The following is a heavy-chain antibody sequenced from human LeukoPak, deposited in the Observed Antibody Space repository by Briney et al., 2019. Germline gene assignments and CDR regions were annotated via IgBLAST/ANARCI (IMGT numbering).Heavy chain of an antibody. V-gene: IGHV3-30*02. CDR1: GFTFSSYG. CDR3: ASRYGTMVDY. D-gene: IGHD1-7*01. Sequence: GGSLRLSCAASGFTFSSYGIHWVRQAPGKGLEWVAFIRYDGSNKYYADSVKGRFTISRDNSKNTLYLQMNSLRAEDTAVYYCASRYGTMVDYWGQGTLVTVSS. J-gene: IGHJ4*02. CDR2: IRYDGSNK.